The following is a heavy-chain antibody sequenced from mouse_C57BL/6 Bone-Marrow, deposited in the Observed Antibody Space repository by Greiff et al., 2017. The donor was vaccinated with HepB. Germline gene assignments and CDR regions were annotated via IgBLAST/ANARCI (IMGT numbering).Heavy chain of an antibody. CDR3: AMRYNSNYVAFDY. V-gene: IGHV1-74*01. CDR1: GYTFTSYW. CDR2: IHPSDSDT. Sequence: VKLQQPGAELVKPGASVKVSCKASGYTFTSYWMHWVKQRPGQGLEWIGRIHPSDSDTNYNQKFKGKATLTVDKSSSTAYMQLSSLTSEDSAVYYCAMRYNSNYVAFDYWGQGTTLTVSS. J-gene: IGHJ2*01. D-gene: IGHD2-5*01.